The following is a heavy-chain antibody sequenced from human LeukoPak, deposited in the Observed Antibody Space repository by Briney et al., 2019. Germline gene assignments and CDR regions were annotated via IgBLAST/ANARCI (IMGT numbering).Heavy chain of an antibody. CDR3: ARHDSYSSSFPYNWFDP. CDR1: GGSFSSYA. CDR2: IIPLFGAP. Sequence: SVKVSCKAFGGSFSSYAISWVRQAPGQGLEWMGGIIPLFGAPNYAQKFQGRVTITADKSTTTAYMELSSLRSEDTAVYFCARHDSYSSSFPYNWFDPWGQGTLVTVSS. V-gene: IGHV1-69*06. J-gene: IGHJ5*02. D-gene: IGHD6-13*01.